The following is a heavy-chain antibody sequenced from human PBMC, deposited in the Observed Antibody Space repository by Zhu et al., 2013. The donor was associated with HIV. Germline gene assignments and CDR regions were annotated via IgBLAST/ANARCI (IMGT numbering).Heavy chain of an antibody. CDR1: GFTFTNYA. D-gene: IGHD2-15*01. J-gene: IGHJ4*02. CDR2: ITGPTDNT. V-gene: IGHV3-23*01. CDR3: AKDQGVVATYKTFDY. Sequence: EVQLLESGGGLAQPGGPVRLSCAASGFTFTNYAMTWVRQAPGKGLEWVSGITGPTDNTYYADSVKGRFTISRDNSKNTLYLQMNNLRAEDTAVYYCAKDQGVVATYKTFDYWGQGALVTVSS.